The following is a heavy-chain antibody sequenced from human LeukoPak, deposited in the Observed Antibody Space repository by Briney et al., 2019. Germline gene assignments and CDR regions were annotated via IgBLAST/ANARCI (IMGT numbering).Heavy chain of an antibody. J-gene: IGHJ5*02. Sequence: GRSLRLSCAASGFTFSSYAMHWVRQAPGKGLEWVAVISYDGSNKYYADSVKGRFTISRDNSKNTLYLQMNSLRAEDTAVYYCARDSLYYDSSSFRFDPWGQGTLVTVSS. CDR3: ARDSLYYDSSSFRFDP. CDR2: ISYDGSNK. V-gene: IGHV3-30-3*01. D-gene: IGHD3-22*01. CDR1: GFTFSSYA.